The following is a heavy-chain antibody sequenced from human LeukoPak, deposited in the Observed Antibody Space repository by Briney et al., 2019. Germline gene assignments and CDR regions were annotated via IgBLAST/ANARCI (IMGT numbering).Heavy chain of an antibody. CDR1: GFTFSSYA. D-gene: IGHD1-26*01. CDR3: AKERGYSGSSLDY. J-gene: IGHJ4*02. CDR2: ISGSGDST. Sequence: GGSLRLSCAASGFTFSSYAMNWVRQAPGKGLEWVSSISGSGDSTDYVDSVKGRFTISRDISKNTLYLQMNSLRAEDTALYYCAKERGYSGSSLDYWGQGTLLTVSS. V-gene: IGHV3-23*01.